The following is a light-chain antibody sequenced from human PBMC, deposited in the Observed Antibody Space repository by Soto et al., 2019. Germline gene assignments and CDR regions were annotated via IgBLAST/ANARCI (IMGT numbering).Light chain of an antibody. CDR3: QQSYSNPRT. V-gene: IGKV1-39*01. Sequence: IQLTQSPSFLSAYVGDRVTIPCRASQSISSSLNWYQQKPGKAPKVLIEAASSLQSGVSSRFSGSGSGTDFTLTISSLQPEDFATYYCQQSYSNPRTFGGGTMV. J-gene: IGKJ4*01. CDR2: AAS. CDR1: QSISSS.